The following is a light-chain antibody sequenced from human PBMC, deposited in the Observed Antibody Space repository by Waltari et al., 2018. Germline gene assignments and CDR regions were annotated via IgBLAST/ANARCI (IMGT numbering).Light chain of an antibody. CDR1: NIGSKR. Sequence: SYVLTPPPSVSVAPGQTARITCGGNNIGSKRVHWYQQKPGQAPLLVVYDASDRPSGVPERFSGSNSGNTATLTISRVEAGDEADYYCQVWDSSSDHYVFGTGTKVTVL. V-gene: IGLV3-21*02. CDR2: DAS. J-gene: IGLJ1*01. CDR3: QVWDSSSDHYV.